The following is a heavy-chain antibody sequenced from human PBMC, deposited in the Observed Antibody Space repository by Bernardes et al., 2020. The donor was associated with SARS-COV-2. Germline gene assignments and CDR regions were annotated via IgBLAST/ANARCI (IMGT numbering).Heavy chain of an antibody. CDR2: IYYSGST. V-gene: IGHV4-59*01. CDR3: ARDRGVVVVTDAFDI. D-gene: IGHD3-22*01. J-gene: IGHJ3*02. Sequence: SETLSLTCTVSGGSISSYYWSWIRQPPGKGLEWIGYIYYSGSTNYNPSLKSRVTISVDTSKNQFSLKLSSVTAADTAVYYCARDRGVVVVTDAFDIWGQGTMVTVSS. CDR1: GGSISSYY.